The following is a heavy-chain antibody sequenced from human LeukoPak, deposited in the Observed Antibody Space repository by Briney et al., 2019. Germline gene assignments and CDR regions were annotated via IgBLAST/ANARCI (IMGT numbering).Heavy chain of an antibody. V-gene: IGHV3-23*01. CDR3: AKNGGSQCYSHLDY. J-gene: IGHJ4*02. CDR1: GFTFSSYG. Sequence: GGSLRLSCAASGFTFSSYGMTWVRQAPGKGLEWISGTSGSGGSTYYANSVKGRFTISRDNSKNTLCLEMNSVRAEDTAVYYCAKNGGSQCYSHLDYWGRGSLVTVSS. D-gene: IGHD2-15*01. CDR2: TSGSGGST.